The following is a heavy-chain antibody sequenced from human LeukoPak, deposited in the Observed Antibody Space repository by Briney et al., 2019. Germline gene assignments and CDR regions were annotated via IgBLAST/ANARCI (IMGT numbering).Heavy chain of an antibody. D-gene: IGHD2-21*02. CDR3: ASRGVVTADGYKSPLLDY. CDR1: GYTFTSYY. Sequence: ASVKVSCKASGYTFTSYYMHWVRQAPGQGLEWMGIINPSGGSTSYAQKFQGRVTMTRDTSTSTVYMELSSLRSGDTAVYYCASRGVVTADGYKSPLLDYWGQGTLVTVSS. V-gene: IGHV1-46*01. J-gene: IGHJ4*02. CDR2: INPSGGST.